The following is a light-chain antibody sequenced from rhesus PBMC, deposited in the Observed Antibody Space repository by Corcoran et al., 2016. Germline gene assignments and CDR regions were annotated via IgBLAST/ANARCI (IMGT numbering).Light chain of an antibody. Sequence: ETVVTQSPATLSLSPGEGATLSCRASQSVGTYLAWYQQKPGQAPRPLIYGASTRATGIPARFSGSGSRTDFTLTISSLEPEDVGVYYCQQSSNLSPLTFGGGTKVDLK. V-gene: IGKV3-24*04. CDR3: QQSSNLSPLT. CDR1: QSVGTY. J-gene: IGKJ4*01. CDR2: GAS.